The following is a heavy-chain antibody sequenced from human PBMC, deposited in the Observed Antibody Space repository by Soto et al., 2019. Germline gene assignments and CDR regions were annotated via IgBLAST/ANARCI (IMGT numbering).Heavy chain of an antibody. Sequence: GGSLRLSCAASGFTFSSYGMHWVRQAPGKGLEWVAVIWYDGSNKYYADSVKGRFTISRDNSKNTLYLQMNSLRAEDTAVYYCARGEPHYDFWSGSVTSSWGQGTLVTVSS. V-gene: IGHV3-33*08. CDR2: IWYDGSNK. J-gene: IGHJ4*02. CDR1: GFTFSSYG. CDR3: ARGEPHYDFWSGSVTSS. D-gene: IGHD3-3*01.